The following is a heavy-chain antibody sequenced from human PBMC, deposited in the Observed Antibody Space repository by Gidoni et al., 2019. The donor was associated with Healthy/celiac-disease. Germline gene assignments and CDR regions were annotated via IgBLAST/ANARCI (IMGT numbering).Heavy chain of an antibody. J-gene: IGHJ6*02. D-gene: IGHD3-16*01. CDR1: GGTFSSSA. Sequence: QVQLVQSGAEVKKPGSSVQVSCKASGGTFSSSAISWVRQAPGPGLEWLGGIIPIFGTTNYAQKFQGRGTIPADESTGPAYLELSSLRSEETAVYYCAEDFNYGGNYYYGTDVWGQGTTVTVSS. V-gene: IGHV1-69*01. CDR2: IIPIFGTT. CDR3: AEDFNYGGNYYYGTDV.